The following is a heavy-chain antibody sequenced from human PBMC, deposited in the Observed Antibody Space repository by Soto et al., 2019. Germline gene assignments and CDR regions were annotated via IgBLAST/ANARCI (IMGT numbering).Heavy chain of an antibody. CDR1: GFTFSSYD. Sequence: EVQLVESGGGLVQPGGSLRLSCAASGFTFSSYDMHWVRQATGKGLEWVSAIGTAGDTYYPGSVKGRFTISRENAKNSLYLQMNSLRAEDTSVYYCARGLVIVRGPGAFDIWGQGTMVTVSS. V-gene: IGHV3-13*01. J-gene: IGHJ3*02. CDR2: IGTAGDT. CDR3: ARGLVIVRGPGAFDI. D-gene: IGHD3-10*01.